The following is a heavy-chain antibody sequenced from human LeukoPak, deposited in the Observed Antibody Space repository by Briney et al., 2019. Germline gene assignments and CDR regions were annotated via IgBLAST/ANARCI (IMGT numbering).Heavy chain of an antibody. CDR1: GFTFSSYW. CDR2: IKKDGSER. CDR3: ARDLAGPPQEAFDI. V-gene: IGHV3-7*01. J-gene: IGHJ3*02. Sequence: HPGGSLRLSCAASGFTFSSYWMHWVRQAPGKGLEWVATIKKDGSERYYVDSVKGRFTISRDNTKKSLYLQMNTLRAEDTAVYYCARDLAGPPQEAFDIWGQGTMVTVSS.